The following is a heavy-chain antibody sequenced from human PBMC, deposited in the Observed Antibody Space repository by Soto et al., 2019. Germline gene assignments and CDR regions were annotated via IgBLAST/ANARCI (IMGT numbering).Heavy chain of an antibody. J-gene: IGHJ6*03. CDR3: ARERAGATATLDYYYFYMDV. V-gene: IGHV1-2*02. CDR1: GYRFSDYY. CDR2: MNPNSGDT. D-gene: IGHD5-12*01. Sequence: QVPLVQSGAEVKKPGASVTVSCKASGYRFSDYYLHWVRQAPGQGPEWMGWMNPNSGDTKYAQKYKGRVTMTRDTSVRTAFMELNWLTSADTAVYYCARERAGATATLDYYYFYMDVWGIGTRVTVSS.